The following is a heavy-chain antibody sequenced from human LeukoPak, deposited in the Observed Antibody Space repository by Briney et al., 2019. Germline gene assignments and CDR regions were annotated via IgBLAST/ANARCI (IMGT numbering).Heavy chain of an antibody. CDR1: GGSISSSSYY. Sequence: SETLSLTCTVSGGSISSSSYYWGWIRQPPGKGLEWIGGIYYSGSTYYNPSLKSRVTISVDTSKNQFSLKLSSVTAADTAVYYCARKLAARFFDYWGQGTLVTVSS. J-gene: IGHJ4*02. CDR2: IYYSGST. CDR3: ARKLAARFFDY. D-gene: IGHD6-13*01. V-gene: IGHV4-39*07.